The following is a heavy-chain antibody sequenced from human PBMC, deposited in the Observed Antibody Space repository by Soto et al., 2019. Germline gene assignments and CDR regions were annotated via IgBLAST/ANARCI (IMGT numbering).Heavy chain of an antibody. V-gene: IGHV4-30-4*01. CDR1: GGSISSGDYY. Sequence: SETLSLTCTVSGGSISSGDYYWSWIRQPPGKGLEWIGYIYYSGSTYYNPSLKSRVTISVDTSKNQFSLKLSSVPAADTAVYYCARDPGVVVAATGTYYYYYGMDVWGQGTTVTVSS. CDR3: ARDPGVVVAATGTYYYYYGMDV. D-gene: IGHD2-15*01. J-gene: IGHJ6*02. CDR2: IYYSGST.